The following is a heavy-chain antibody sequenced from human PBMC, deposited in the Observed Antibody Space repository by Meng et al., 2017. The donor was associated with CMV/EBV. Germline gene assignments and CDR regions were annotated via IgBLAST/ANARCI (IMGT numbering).Heavy chain of an antibody. CDR2: INPNSGGT. CDR1: GYTFTGYY. J-gene: IGHJ4*02. V-gene: IGHV1-2*02. Sequence: ASVKVSCKASGYTFTGYYMHWVRQAPGQGLEWMGWINPNSGGTNGAQKFQGRVTMTRDTSISTAYMALSSMRSDDTAVYYCARDLGEAHCSSTSCYHLNDYWGQGTLVTVSS. D-gene: IGHD2-2*01. CDR3: ARDLGEAHCSSTSCYHLNDY.